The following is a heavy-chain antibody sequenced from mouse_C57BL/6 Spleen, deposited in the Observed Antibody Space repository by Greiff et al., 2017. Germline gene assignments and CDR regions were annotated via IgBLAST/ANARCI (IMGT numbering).Heavy chain of an antibody. J-gene: IGHJ2*01. D-gene: IGHD2-3*01. V-gene: IGHV1-80*01. Sequence: VQLQQSGAELVKPGASVKISCKASGYAFSSYWLNWVKQRPGKGLEWIGQIYPGDGDTNYNGKFKGKATLTADKSSSTAYMQLSSLTSEDSAVYFCARIYDGYQGYCDYWGQGTTLTVSS. CDR2: IYPGDGDT. CDR1: GYAFSSYW. CDR3: ARIYDGYQGYCDY.